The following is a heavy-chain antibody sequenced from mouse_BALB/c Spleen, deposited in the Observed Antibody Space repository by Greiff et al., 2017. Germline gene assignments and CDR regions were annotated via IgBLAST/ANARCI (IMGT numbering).Heavy chain of an antibody. Sequence: DVQLQESGGGLVQPGGSLKLSCAASGFTFSSYTMSWVRQTPEKRLEWVAYISNGGGSTYYPDTVKGRFTISRDNAKNTLYLQMSSLKSEDTAMYYCARHGYYGTDLDYWGQGTTLTVSA. CDR3: ARHGYYGTDLDY. CDR2: ISNGGGST. CDR1: GFTFSSYT. V-gene: IGHV5-12-2*01. J-gene: IGHJ2*01. D-gene: IGHD1-1*01.